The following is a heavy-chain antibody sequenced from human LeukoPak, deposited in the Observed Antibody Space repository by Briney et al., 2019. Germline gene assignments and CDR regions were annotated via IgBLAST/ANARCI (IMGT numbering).Heavy chain of an antibody. V-gene: IGHV1-8*01. CDR3: ARVGYYDSSGYYFLAFDI. D-gene: IGHD3-22*01. Sequence: ASVKVSCKASGYTFTSYDINWVRQATGQGLEWMGWMNPNSGNTGYAQKFQGRVTMTRNTSISTAYMELSSLRSEDTAVYYCARVGYYDSSGYYFLAFDIWGQGTMVTASS. CDR1: GYTFTSYD. CDR2: MNPNSGNT. J-gene: IGHJ3*02.